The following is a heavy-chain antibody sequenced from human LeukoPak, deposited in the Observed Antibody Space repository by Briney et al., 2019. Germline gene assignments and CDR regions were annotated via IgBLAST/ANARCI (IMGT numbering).Heavy chain of an antibody. Sequence: PSETLSLTCTVSGDSISSYYWSWIRQPPGKGLEWIGYIYYSGNTKYNPSLKSRVTISVDTSKNQISLKLNSVTAADTAVYYCARAFSGSGSYYSEMLYYYFYTDVWGKGTTVTISS. D-gene: IGHD3-10*01. CDR3: ARAFSGSGSYYSEMLYYYFYTDV. V-gene: IGHV4-59*01. J-gene: IGHJ6*03. CDR2: IYYSGNT. CDR1: GDSISSYY.